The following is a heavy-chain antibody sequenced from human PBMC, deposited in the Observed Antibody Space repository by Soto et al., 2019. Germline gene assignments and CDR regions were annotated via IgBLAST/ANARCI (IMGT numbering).Heavy chain of an antibody. CDR2: IYYSGST. CDR1: GGSVSSGSYY. D-gene: IGHD2-2*01. Sequence: SETRSLTCTVSGGSVSSGSYYWSWIRQPPGKGLEWIGYIYYSGSTNYDPSLKSRVTISVDTSKNQFSLKLSSVAAADTAVYYCARDMRGWGIVLVPSGYFEYWGQGALVTVSS. CDR3: ARDMRGWGIVLVPSGYFEY. J-gene: IGHJ4*02. V-gene: IGHV4-61*01.